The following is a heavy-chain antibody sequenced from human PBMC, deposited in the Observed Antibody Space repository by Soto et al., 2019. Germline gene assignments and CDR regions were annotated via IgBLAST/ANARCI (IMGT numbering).Heavy chain of an antibody. CDR3: ARATGARYYVFWSNYYYYGMDV. J-gene: IGHJ6*02. CDR1: GFTFSSYA. V-gene: IGHV3-23*01. D-gene: IGHD3-3*01. Sequence: EVQLLESGGGLVQPGGSLRLSCAASGFTFSSYAMSWVRQAPGKGLEWVSAISGSGGSTYYADSVKGRFTISRDNSKNSLYLQMNSLRAEDTAVYYCARATGARYYVFWSNYYYYGMDVWGQGTTVTVSS. CDR2: ISGSGGST.